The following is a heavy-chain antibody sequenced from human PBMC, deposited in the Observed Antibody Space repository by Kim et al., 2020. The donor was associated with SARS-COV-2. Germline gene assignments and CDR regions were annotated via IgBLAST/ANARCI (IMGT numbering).Heavy chain of an antibody. CDR1: GGSISSYY. J-gene: IGHJ2*01. CDR3: AMVVERPPTMLVVGYWYFDL. V-gene: IGHV4-59*13. CDR2: IYYSGST. Sequence: SETLSLTCTVSGGSISSYYWSWIRQPPGKGLEWIGYIYYSGSTNYNPSLKSRVTISVDTSKNQFSLKLSTVTAADTAVYYCAMVVERPPTMLVVGYWYFDLWRRGTLVTVSS. D-gene: IGHD3-22*01.